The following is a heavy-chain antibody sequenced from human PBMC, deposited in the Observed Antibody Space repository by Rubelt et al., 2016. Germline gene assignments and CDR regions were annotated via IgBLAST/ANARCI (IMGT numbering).Heavy chain of an antibody. CDR1: GGSISSYY. J-gene: IGHJ2*01. D-gene: IGHD1-20*01. Sequence: QVQLQESGPGLVKPSETLSLTCTVSGGSISSYYWSWIRQPPGKGLEWIGYIYYSGGTNYNPSLKCRVTISVDTSKNQFSLELSSLTAADTAVYYCARVYGAPTKAPDVFPIISGCRHPKDNSPVVLACLITGYHPTSVTVTWY. V-gene: IGHV4-59*01. CDR3: ARVYGAPTKAPDVFPIISGCRHPKDNSPVVLACLITGYHPTSVTVTWY. CDR2: IYYSGGT.